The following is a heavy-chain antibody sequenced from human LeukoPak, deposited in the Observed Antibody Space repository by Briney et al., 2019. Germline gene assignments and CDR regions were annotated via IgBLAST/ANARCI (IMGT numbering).Heavy chain of an antibody. CDR1: GGSISSYY. CDR2: IYYSGST. CDR3: ARDRMEGYSSSWTRAYYYMDV. V-gene: IGHV4-59*01. J-gene: IGHJ6*03. D-gene: IGHD6-13*01. Sequence: SETLSLTCTVSGGSISSYYWSWIRQPPGKGLEWIGYIYYSGSTNYNPSLKSRVTISVDTSKNQFSLKLSSVTAADTAVYYCARDRMEGYSSSWTRAYYYMDVWGKGITVTVSS.